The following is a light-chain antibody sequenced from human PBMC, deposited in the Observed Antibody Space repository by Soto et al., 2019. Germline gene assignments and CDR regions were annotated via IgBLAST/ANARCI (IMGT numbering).Light chain of an antibody. CDR3: QQYDTYWT. CDR2: KAS. V-gene: IGKV1-5*03. J-gene: IGKJ1*01. CDR1: ESISNW. Sequence: DIQMTQSPSTLSASVGDRVIITCRASESISNWLAWYQQKPGKAPNLLIYKASSLKSGVPLRFSGSGSGTEFTLTINSLQPDHFATYYCQQYDTYWTFGQGTKVEFK.